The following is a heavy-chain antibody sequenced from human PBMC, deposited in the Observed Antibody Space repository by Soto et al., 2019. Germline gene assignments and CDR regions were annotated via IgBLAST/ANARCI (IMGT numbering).Heavy chain of an antibody. Sequence: SETLSLTCTVSGGSIGSYYWSWIRQPPGKGLEWIGYIYYSGSMNYNPSLKSRVIISDDTSKNQIFLRLSSVTAADTAVYYCARAYYDSSGHSLDPWGQGILVTVSS. CDR3: ARAYYDSSGHSLDP. CDR1: GGSIGSYY. CDR2: IYYSGSM. V-gene: IGHV4-59*01. J-gene: IGHJ5*02. D-gene: IGHD3-22*01.